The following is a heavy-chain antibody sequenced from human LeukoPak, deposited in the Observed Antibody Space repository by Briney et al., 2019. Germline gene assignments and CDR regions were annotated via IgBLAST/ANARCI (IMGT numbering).Heavy chain of an antibody. Sequence: KPSETLSLTCAVSGGPFSCYFWSWIRQSSGRGLEWIGEIHNSGTTNYNPSLNSRVTISEDTSKNQFYLNLSSVTAADTAVYYCAWRYYYNLGSFPFDFWGQGTLVTVSS. CDR1: GGPFSCYF. CDR3: AWRYYYNLGSFPFDF. CDR2: IHNSGTT. J-gene: IGHJ4*02. D-gene: IGHD3-10*01. V-gene: IGHV4-34*01.